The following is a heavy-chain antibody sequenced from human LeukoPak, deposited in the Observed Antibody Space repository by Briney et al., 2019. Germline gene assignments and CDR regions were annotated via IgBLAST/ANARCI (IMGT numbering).Heavy chain of an antibody. V-gene: IGHV3-30*02. J-gene: IGHJ4*02. CDR3: AKDRSLDFGVVITFDY. CDR1: GFTFSSYG. D-gene: IGHD3-3*01. Sequence: GGSLRLSCAASGFTFSSYGMHWVRQAPGKGLEWVAFIRYDGSNKYYADSVKGRFTISRDNSKNTLYLQMNSLRAEDTAVYYCAKDRSLDFGVVITFDYWGQGTLVTVSS. CDR2: IRYDGSNK.